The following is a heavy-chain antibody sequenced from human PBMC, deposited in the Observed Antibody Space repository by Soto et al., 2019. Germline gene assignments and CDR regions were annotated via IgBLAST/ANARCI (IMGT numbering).Heavy chain of an antibody. Sequence: SETLSLTCTISGGSISSNNWWGWARQPPGKGPEWIGEIFQTGSTNYNPSLESRVTISLDKSKNQFSLNLNSVTAADKAVYYCSRVHTATSGMDIWGQGTTVTVSS. V-gene: IGHV4-4*02. CDR2: IFQTGST. J-gene: IGHJ6*02. CDR3: SRVHTATSGMDI. CDR1: GGSISSNNW. D-gene: IGHD5-12*01.